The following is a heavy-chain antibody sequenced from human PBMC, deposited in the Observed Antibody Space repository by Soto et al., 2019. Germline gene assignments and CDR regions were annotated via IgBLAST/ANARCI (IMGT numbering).Heavy chain of an antibody. CDR3: ARERGYYYDSSGYSHAFDI. CDR1: GGSISSSSYY. D-gene: IGHD3-22*01. CDR2: IYYSGST. V-gene: IGHV4-39*02. Sequence: KPSETLSLTCTVSGGSISSSSYYWGWIRQPPGKGLEWIGSIYYSGSTYYNPSLKSRVTISVDTSKNQFSLKLSSVTAADTAVYYCARERGYYYDSSGYSHAFDIWGQGTMLTVSS. J-gene: IGHJ3*02.